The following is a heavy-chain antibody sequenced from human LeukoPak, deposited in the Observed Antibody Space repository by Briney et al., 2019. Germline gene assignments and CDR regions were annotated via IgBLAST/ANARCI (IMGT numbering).Heavy chain of an antibody. CDR2: IIPIFGTA. V-gene: IGHV1-69*13. J-gene: IGHJ5*02. CDR3: ARYCSSTSCQDP. D-gene: IGHD2-2*01. CDR1: GGTFSSYA. Sequence: ASVKVSCKASGGTFSSYAISWVRQAPGQGLEWMGGIIPIFGTANYAQKFQGRVTITADESTSTAHMELSSLRSEDTAVYYCARYCSSTSCQDPWGQGTLVTVSS.